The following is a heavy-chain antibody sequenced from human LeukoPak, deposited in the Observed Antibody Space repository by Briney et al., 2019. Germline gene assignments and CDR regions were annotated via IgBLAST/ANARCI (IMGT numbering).Heavy chain of an antibody. J-gene: IGHJ5*02. D-gene: IGHD2-2*03. CDR3: ARESDGYCSSTSCYSGWFDP. Sequence: SVKVSCKASGGTFSSYAISWVRQAPGQGLEWMGGIIPIFGTANYAQKFQGRVTITTDESTSTAYMELSSLRSEDTAVYYCARESDGYCSSTSCYSGWFDPWGQGTLVTVSS. V-gene: IGHV1-69*05. CDR2: IIPIFGTA. CDR1: GGTFSSYA.